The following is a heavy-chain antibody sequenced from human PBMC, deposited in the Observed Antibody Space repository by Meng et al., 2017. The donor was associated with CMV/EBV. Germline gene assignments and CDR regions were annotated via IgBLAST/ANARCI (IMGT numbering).Heavy chain of an antibody. D-gene: IGHD2-21*01. CDR3: ARALCGGDCYSYYYYYGMDV. Sequence: GGSLRLSCAASGFTFSDYYMSWIRQAPGKGLEWVSYISSSGSTIYYADSVKGRFTISRDNAKNSLYLQMNGLRAEDTAVYYCARALCGGDCYSYYYYYGMDVWGQGTTVTVSS. CDR1: GFTFSDYY. J-gene: IGHJ6*02. CDR2: ISSSGSTI. V-gene: IGHV3-11*04.